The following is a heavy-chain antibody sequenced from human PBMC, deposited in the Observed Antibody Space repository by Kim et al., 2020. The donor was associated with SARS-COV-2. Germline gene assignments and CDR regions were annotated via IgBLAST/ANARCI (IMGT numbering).Heavy chain of an antibody. Sequence: GESLKISCKGSGYIFTSYWIGWVRQMPGKGLEWMGIIYPGDSDTRYSPSFQGQVTISADKSISTAYLQWSSLKASDTAMYYCAREPVGYCSGGSCSTYENFDYWGQGTLVTVSS. D-gene: IGHD2-15*01. CDR3: AREPVGYCSGGSCSTYENFDY. CDR1: GYIFTSYW. V-gene: IGHV5-51*01. CDR2: IYPGDSDT. J-gene: IGHJ4*02.